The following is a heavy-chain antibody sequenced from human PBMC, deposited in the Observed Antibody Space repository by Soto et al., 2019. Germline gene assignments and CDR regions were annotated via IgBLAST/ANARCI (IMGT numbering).Heavy chain of an antibody. V-gene: IGHV4-59*01. Sequence: QVQLQESGPGLVKPSETLSLTCTVSGGSISSYYWSWIRQPPGKGLEWIGCIYYSGSTNYNPSLKSRVTISVDTSKNQFSLKLSSVTAADTAVYYCARYSYGYEVENWFDPWGQGTLATVSS. J-gene: IGHJ5*02. CDR2: IYYSGST. CDR1: GGSISSYY. D-gene: IGHD5-18*01. CDR3: ARYSYGYEVENWFDP.